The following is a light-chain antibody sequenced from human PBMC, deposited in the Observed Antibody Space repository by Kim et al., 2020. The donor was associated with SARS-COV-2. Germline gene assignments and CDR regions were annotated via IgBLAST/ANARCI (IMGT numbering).Light chain of an antibody. CDR3: QQYGRSAGLT. J-gene: IGKJ4*01. Sequence: WSRGERATLSCRASQSGSYLAWYQQKPGQAPRLVIYGTSSRATGIPDRFSGSGSGTDFTLTISRLEPEDSAVYYCQQYGRSAGLTFGGGTKVDIK. CDR1: QSGSY. V-gene: IGKV3-20*01. CDR2: GTS.